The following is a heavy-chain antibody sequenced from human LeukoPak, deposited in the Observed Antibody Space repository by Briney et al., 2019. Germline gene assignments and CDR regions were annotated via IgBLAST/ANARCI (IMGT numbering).Heavy chain of an antibody. Sequence: ASVKVSCKASGYTFTGYYMHWVRQAPGQGLEWMGWINPNSGGTNYAQKFQGRVTMTRDTSISTVYMELSRLRSDDTAVYYCARDLHSSSWYAVSMPGYWGQGTLVTVSS. V-gene: IGHV1-2*02. CDR2: INPNSGGT. CDR3: ARDLHSSSWYAVSMPGY. CDR1: GYTFTGYY. D-gene: IGHD6-13*01. J-gene: IGHJ4*02.